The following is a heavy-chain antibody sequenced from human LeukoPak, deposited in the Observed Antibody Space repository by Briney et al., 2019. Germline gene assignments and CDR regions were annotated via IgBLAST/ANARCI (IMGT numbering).Heavy chain of an antibody. CDR2: IYYSGST. CDR1: GGSISSYY. V-gene: IGHV4-59*01. CDR3: ARLAEYCSSWPFDY. J-gene: IGHJ4*02. Sequence: SETLSLTCTVSGGSISSYYWSWIRQPPGKGLEWIGYIYYSGSTNYNPSLKSRVTISVDTSKNQFSLKLSSVTAADTAVYYCARLAEYCSSWPFDYWGQGTLVTVSS. D-gene: IGHD6-6*01.